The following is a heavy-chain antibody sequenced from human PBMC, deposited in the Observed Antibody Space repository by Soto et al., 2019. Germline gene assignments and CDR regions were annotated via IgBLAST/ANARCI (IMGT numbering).Heavy chain of an antibody. CDR3: AAGDSSDPGDY. CDR2: TIPIIGTT. J-gene: IGHJ4*02. V-gene: IGHV1-69*01. Sequence: QVQLVQSGAEVKKPGSSVKVSCKASGDTLSTHGISWVRQAPGQGLEWMGGTIPIIGTTDYAEKFQGRVKITADESTTTSYMELSSLRPDDTAVYYCAAGDSSDPGDYWGQGTLVTVSS. CDR1: GDTLSTHG. D-gene: IGHD6-19*01.